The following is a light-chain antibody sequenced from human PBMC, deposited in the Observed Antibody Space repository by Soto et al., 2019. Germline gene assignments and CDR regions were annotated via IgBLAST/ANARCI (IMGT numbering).Light chain of an antibody. V-gene: IGKV3-15*01. J-gene: IGKJ2*01. CDR1: QSVSSN. CDR2: GAS. Sequence: EIVMTQSPATLSVSPGDRATLSCRASQSVSSNLAWYQQKPGQAPRLLIYGASTRATGIPARFSGSGSGTEFSLTISSLQSEDFAVCYCQQYNNWPPPYTFGQGTKLEIK. CDR3: QQYNNWPPPYT.